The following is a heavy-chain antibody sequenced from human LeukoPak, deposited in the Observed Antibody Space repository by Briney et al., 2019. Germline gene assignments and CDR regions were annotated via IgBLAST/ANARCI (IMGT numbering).Heavy chain of an antibody. J-gene: IGHJ3*02. V-gene: IGHV1-18*01. CDR2: ISAYDGNT. Sequence: ASVKVSCKASGYTFTNFGISWVRQAPGQGLEWMGWISAYDGNTNYAQKLQGRVTMTTDTSTYTAYMELRSLTSDDTAVYYCARDDYGDYPTAFDIWGQGTMVTVSS. CDR3: ARDDYGDYPTAFDI. CDR1: GYTFTNFG. D-gene: IGHD4-17*01.